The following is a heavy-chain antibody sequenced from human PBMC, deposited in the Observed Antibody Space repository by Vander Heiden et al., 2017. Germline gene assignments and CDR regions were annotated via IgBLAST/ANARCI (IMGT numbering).Heavy chain of an antibody. J-gene: IGHJ6*02. Sequence: EVQRVESGGGSAQPGGSWKLSCVVSGVTFGHYYIHWMRQAPGKGLVWVSNINSDGSITNYADSVRRRFTISRDNARSTVYLQMNDLRAEDTAVYYCARGNYGMDVWGQGSTVTVSS. CDR1: GVTFGHYY. CDR3: ARGNYGMDV. CDR2: INSDGSIT. V-gene: IGHV3-74*02.